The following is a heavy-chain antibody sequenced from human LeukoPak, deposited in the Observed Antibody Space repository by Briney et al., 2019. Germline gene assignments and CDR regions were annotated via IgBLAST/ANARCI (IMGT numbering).Heavy chain of an antibody. D-gene: IGHD3-10*01. CDR3: ASRGGSGSYYIDY. Sequence: ASVKVSCKASGYTFTGYYMHWVRQAPGQGLEWMGWINPNSGGTNYAQKFQGRVTMTRDTSISTAYMELSSLRSEDKAVYYCASRGGSGSYYIDYWGQGTLVTVSS. J-gene: IGHJ4*02. V-gene: IGHV1-2*02. CDR1: GYTFTGYY. CDR2: INPNSGGT.